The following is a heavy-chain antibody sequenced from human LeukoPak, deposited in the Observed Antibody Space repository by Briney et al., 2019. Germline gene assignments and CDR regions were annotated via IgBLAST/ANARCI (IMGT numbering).Heavy chain of an antibody. CDR3: ASTIVTTVYPPGWYFDH. J-gene: IGHJ2*01. CDR2: ISSRSRDV. Sequence: GGSLRLSCAASGFIFSSYNMNWVRQAPGKGLEWVSSISSRSRDVYYADSVKGRFTISRDNTKSSLFLQMDSLRAEDTAVYYCASTIVTTVYPPGWYFDHWGRGTQVTVSS. D-gene: IGHD4-17*01. V-gene: IGHV3-21*06. CDR1: GFIFSSYN.